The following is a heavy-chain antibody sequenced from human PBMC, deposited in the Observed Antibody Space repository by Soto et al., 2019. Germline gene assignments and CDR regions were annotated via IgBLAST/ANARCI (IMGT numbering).Heavy chain of an antibody. V-gene: IGHV3-21*01. J-gene: IGHJ4*02. Sequence: EVQLVESGGGLVKPGGSLRLSCAASGFTFSSYSMNWVRQAPGKGLEWVSSISSSSSYIYYADSVKGRFTISRDNAKNSLYLQVNSLRAEDTAVYYCARDLSIAARTYYFDYWGQGTLVTVSS. CDR2: ISSSSSYI. D-gene: IGHD6-6*01. CDR3: ARDLSIAARTYYFDY. CDR1: GFTFSSYS.